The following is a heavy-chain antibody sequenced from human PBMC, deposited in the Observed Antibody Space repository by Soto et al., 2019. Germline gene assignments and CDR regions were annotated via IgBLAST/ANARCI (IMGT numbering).Heavy chain of an antibody. J-gene: IGHJ6*02. D-gene: IGHD3-16*02. V-gene: IGHV1-69*02. CDR2: TIPILGIT. CDR1: GGTFSSHT. CDR3: VISTYDNKFYYYGMDV. Sequence: QVQLVQSGAEVKEPGSSLKVSCKASGGTFSSHTISWVRLAPGQGLEWMGRTIPILGITNYAQNFQGRLTLTADTSTRTASMELSSLRSEDTAVYYCVISTYDNKFYYYGMDVWGQGTTVTVSS.